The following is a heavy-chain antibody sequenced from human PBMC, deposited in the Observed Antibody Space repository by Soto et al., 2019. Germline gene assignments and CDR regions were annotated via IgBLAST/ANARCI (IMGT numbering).Heavy chain of an antibody. CDR2: IIPIFGTA. D-gene: IGHD3-9*01. CDR1: GGTFSSYA. V-gene: IGHV1-69*13. J-gene: IGHJ6*02. CDR3: ARAQTPSPDWRNYYYYGMDV. Sequence: SVKVSCKASGGTFSSYAISWVRQAPGQGLEWMGGIIPIFGTANYAQKFQGRVTITADESTSTAYMELSSPRSENTAVYYCARAQTPSPDWRNYYYYGMDVWGQGTTVTVSS.